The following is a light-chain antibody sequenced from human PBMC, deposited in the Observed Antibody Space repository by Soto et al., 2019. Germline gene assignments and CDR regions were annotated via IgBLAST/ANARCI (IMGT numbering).Light chain of an antibody. Sequence: DIQMTQSPSTLPASVGDRVTITCRASQKKSPWLAGYQQKSGKAPQVLIYDASSLHVGAPSRFSGSGSGTEFTLTINGLQPEDFATYFCQEYKSYSTFGPGTKVDIK. V-gene: IGKV1-5*01. J-gene: IGKJ1*01. CDR2: DAS. CDR1: QKKSPW. CDR3: QEYKSYST.